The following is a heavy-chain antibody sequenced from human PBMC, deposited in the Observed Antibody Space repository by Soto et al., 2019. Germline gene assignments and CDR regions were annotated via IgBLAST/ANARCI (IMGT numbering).Heavy chain of an antibody. CDR2: MNPGSGDT. D-gene: IGHD3-16*01. V-gene: IGHV1-8*01. Sequence: SVKVSFKASGYTFTNNDVSWVRQATGQGLEWMGWMNPGSGDTGYAQKFQGRVTITRDISIATAYMELNNLRSDDTAIYYCARMETFGSLNWFDPWGQGTLVTVSS. CDR3: ARMETFGSLNWFDP. J-gene: IGHJ5*02. CDR1: GYTFTNND.